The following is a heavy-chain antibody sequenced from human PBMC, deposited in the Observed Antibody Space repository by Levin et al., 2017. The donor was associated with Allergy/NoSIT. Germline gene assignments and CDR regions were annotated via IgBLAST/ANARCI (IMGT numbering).Heavy chain of an antibody. V-gene: IGHV3-30*18. D-gene: IGHD6-6*01. CDR3: AKSQRIAARPNYYFDY. CDR1: GFTFSSYG. J-gene: IGHJ4*02. Sequence: GGSLRLSCAASGFTFSSYGMHWVRQAPGKGLEWVAVISYDGSNKYYADSVKGRFTISRDNSKNTLYLQMNSLRAEDTAVYYCAKSQRIAARPNYYFDYWGQGTLVTVSS. CDR2: ISYDGSNK.